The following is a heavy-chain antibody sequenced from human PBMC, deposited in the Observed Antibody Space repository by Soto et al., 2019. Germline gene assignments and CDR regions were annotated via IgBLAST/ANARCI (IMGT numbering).Heavy chain of an antibody. V-gene: IGHV1-2*02. Sequence: QVQLVQSGAEVKPPGASVKVSCKASGYTFSVHHLHWVRQAPGQGLAWMGWVYPSSGGTSYAQRFEGTVTRTRDTSINTSYMELTSLTSDATAVYYCAKGMQRGLDVCGQGTTVIVYS. J-gene: IGHJ6*02. CDR2: VYPSSGGT. CDR3: AKGMQRGLDV. CDR1: GYTFSVHH.